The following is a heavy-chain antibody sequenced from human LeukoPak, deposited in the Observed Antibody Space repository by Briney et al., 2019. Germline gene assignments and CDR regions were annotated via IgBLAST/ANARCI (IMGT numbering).Heavy chain of an antibody. V-gene: IGHV3-23*01. CDR1: GFTFSDYA. CDR2: ISGTDGST. J-gene: IGHJ4*02. CDR3: AKDRGSSYYPYYFDY. Sequence: PGGSLRPSCAASGFTFSDYAMTWVRQAPGKGLEWVSTISGTDGSTYYAETVKGRFTISRDKSKNTVYLQMNSLRAEDTAVFYCAKDRGSSYYPYYFDYWGQGALVTVSS. D-gene: IGHD2-15*01.